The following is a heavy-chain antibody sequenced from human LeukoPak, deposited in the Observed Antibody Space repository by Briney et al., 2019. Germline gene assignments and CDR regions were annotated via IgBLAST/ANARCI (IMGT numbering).Heavy chain of an antibody. CDR3: ARVQTPITIFGVVTDAFDI. CDR1: GCTFTSYD. CDR2: MNPNSGNT. Sequence: GASVKVSCKASGCTFTSYDINWVRQATGQGLEWMGWMNPNSGNTGYAQKFQGRVTMTRNTSISTAYMELSSLRSEDTAVYYCARVQTPITIFGVVTDAFDIWGQGTMVTVSS. D-gene: IGHD3-3*01. J-gene: IGHJ3*02. V-gene: IGHV1-8*01.